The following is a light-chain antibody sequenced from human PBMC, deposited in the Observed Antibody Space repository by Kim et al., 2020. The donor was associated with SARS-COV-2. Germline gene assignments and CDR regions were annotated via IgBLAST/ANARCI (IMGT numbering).Light chain of an antibody. CDR1: QDISSY. CDR2: AAS. V-gene: IGKV1-8*01. Sequence: AIRMTQSPSSFSASTGDRVTITCRASQDISSYLAWYQQKPGKAPNLLIYAASTLQSGVPSRFSGSGSGTDFTLTISCLQSEDFATYYCQQYYSYPPYTFGQGTKVDIK. J-gene: IGKJ2*01. CDR3: QQYYSYPPYT.